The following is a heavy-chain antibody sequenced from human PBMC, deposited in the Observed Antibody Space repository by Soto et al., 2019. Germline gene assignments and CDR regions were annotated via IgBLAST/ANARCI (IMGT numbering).Heavy chain of an antibody. CDR2: ISYDGSNK. CDR3: ARDADYHSSTDYYVFDY. V-gene: IGHV3-30*03. Sequence: PGGSLRLSCADSGLSFSSYGMHWVRQAPGGGLEWVAAISYDGSNKNYLASVEGRFTISRDNSKNTLYLQMNALRPEDTAVYYCARDADYHSSTDYYVFDYWGQGAVVTVSS. J-gene: IGHJ4*02. D-gene: IGHD3-22*01. CDR1: GLSFSSYG.